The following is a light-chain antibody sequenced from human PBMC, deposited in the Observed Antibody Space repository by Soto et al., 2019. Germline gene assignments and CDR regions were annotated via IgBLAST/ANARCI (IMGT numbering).Light chain of an antibody. J-gene: IGLJ2*01. V-gene: IGLV2-23*01. CDR2: EGT. Sequence: QSALTQPASVSGSPGQSITISCTRSSTDFENYNLVSWYQHCPDKAPKLLIYEGTKRPSEISDRFSGSESDTTASLIISGLQPEDEADYYCSSYAGSSARVVFGGGTKVTVL. CDR3: SSYAGSSARVV. CDR1: STDFENYNL.